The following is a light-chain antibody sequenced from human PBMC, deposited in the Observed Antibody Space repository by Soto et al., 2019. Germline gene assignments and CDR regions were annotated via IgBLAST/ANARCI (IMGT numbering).Light chain of an antibody. CDR2: GAS. CDR1: QSVNGN. Sequence: EIVMTQSPATLSVSPGERATLSCRASQSVNGNLAWYQQKPGQAPRLLIYGASTRATGIPARFSGSGSGTEFILTISSLQSEDFAVYYCQQYNNWPPYTFGQGTKVEIK. V-gene: IGKV3-15*01. CDR3: QQYNNWPPYT. J-gene: IGKJ2*01.